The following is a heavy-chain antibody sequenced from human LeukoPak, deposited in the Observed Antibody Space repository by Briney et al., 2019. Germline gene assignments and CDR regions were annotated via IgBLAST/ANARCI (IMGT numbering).Heavy chain of an antibody. J-gene: IGHJ3*02. D-gene: IGHD2-15*01. V-gene: IGHV1-69*13. CDR1: GYTFTSYY. CDR3: GRVSCGGNCYSLIGTFDI. Sequence: ASVKVSCKASGYTFTSYYMHWVRQAPGQGLEWMGGILPIFGTTNYAQKFQARVTITADESTSTAYMEMSSLRSEDTAVYYCGRVSCGGNCYSLIGTFDIWGQGTMVTVSS. CDR2: ILPIFGTT.